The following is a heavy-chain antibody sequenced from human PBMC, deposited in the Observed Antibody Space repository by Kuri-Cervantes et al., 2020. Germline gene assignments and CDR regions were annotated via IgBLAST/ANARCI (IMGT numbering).Heavy chain of an antibody. Sequence: GESLKISCAASGFTFSDYYMSWIRQAPGKGLEWVSYISSGGATIYYADSVKGRFTISRDNAKNFLFLQMNSLRAEDTAVYYCARRLRGPQDGFDMWGHGTMVTVSS. CDR3: ARRLRGPQDGFDM. CDR2: ISSGGATI. CDR1: GFTFSDYY. D-gene: IGHD4-17*01. J-gene: IGHJ3*02. V-gene: IGHV3-11*01.